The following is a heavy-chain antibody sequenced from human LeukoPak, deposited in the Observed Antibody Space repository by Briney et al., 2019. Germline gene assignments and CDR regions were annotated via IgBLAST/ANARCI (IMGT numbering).Heavy chain of an antibody. D-gene: IGHD2-2*01. J-gene: IGHJ4*02. CDR3: ARDAATSVGMPHY. CDR2: IWSDGSTK. V-gene: IGHV3-33*01. CDR1: GFTFSSYG. Sequence: GGSLRLSCVASGFTFSSYGMHWVRQAPGKGLEWVAIIWSDGSTKYYVGSVKGRFTISRDSSKSTLYLQMNSVRAEDTAVYYCARDAATSVGMPHYWGQGTVVTVSS.